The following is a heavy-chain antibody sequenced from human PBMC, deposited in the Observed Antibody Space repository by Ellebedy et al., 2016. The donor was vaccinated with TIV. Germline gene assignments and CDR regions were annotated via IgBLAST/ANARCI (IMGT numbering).Heavy chain of an antibody. V-gene: IGHV3-21*01. CDR2: ISSSSSYI. J-gene: IGHJ2*01. CDR3: ARFQRIAAAESYFDL. Sequence: GESLKISCAASGFTFSSYSMNWVRQAPGKGLEWVSSISSSSSYIYYADSVKGRFTISRDNAKNSLYLQMNSLRAEDTAVYYCARFQRIAAAESYFDLWGRGTLVTVSS. D-gene: IGHD6-13*01. CDR1: GFTFSSYS.